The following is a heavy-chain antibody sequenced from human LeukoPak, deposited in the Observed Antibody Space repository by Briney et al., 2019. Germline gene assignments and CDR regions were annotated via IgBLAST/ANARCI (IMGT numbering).Heavy chain of an antibody. CDR1: GGSISSSSYY. V-gene: IGHV4-39*07. CDR3: ARFPIYYGSGSYFDY. J-gene: IGHJ4*02. D-gene: IGHD3-10*01. CDR2: IYYSGST. Sequence: SETLSLTCTVSGGSISSSSYYWGWIRQPPGKGLEWIGSIYYSGSTYYNPSLKSRVTISVDTSKNQFSLKLSSVTAADTAVYYCARFPIYYGSGSYFDYWGQGTLVTVSS.